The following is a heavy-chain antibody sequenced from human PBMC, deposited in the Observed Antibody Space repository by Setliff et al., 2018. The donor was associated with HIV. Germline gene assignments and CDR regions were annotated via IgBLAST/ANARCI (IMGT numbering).Heavy chain of an antibody. CDR2: IYYSGST. CDR3: ARHYQHSWVGVDYYFMDV. J-gene: IGHJ6*03. Sequence: SETLSLTCTVSGGSISNNSYYWGWIRQPPGKGLEWIGNIYYSGSTYYNPSPKSRITISVDTSKNQFSLKLSSVTAADTAVYYCARHYQHSWVGVDYYFMDVWGKGTTVTVSS. CDR1: GGSISNNSYY. D-gene: IGHD1-26*01. V-gene: IGHV4-39*01.